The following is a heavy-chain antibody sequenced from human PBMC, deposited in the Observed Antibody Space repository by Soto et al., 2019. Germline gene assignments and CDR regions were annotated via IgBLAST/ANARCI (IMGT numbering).Heavy chain of an antibody. CDR3: TRDVGYSSGCDY. V-gene: IGHV3-49*04. CDR1: GFTFGDYA. Sequence: EVQLVESGGGLVQPGRSLRLSCTASGFTFGDYAMSWVRQAPGKGLEWVGFIRSKAYGGTTEYAASVKGRFTISRDDSKSIAYLQMNSLKTEDTAVYYCTRDVGYSSGCDYWGQGTLVTVSS. CDR2: IRSKAYGGTT. D-gene: IGHD6-19*01. J-gene: IGHJ4*02.